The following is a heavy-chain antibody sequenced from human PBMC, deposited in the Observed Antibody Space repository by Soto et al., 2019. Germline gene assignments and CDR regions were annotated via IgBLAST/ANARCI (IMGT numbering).Heavy chain of an antibody. CDR3: ARGLKNYYGVDV. Sequence: EVKVVESGGGLVQPGGSLRLSCAASGFTFTTYWMHWVRQVPGKGRVWVSRIKGDGSSLSYADSVKGRFAISRDNVENTLYLQMVSLRADYTAVYYCARGLKNYYGVDVWGQGTTVTVSS. J-gene: IGHJ6*02. CDR1: GFTFTTYW. CDR2: IKGDGSSL. V-gene: IGHV3-74*01.